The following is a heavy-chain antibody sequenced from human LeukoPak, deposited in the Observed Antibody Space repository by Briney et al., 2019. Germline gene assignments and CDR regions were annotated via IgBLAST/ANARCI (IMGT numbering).Heavy chain of an antibody. CDR1: GGSISSYY. CDR3: ARRGGTVVGDTGYHYWYFDN. CDR2: ISDSGST. Sequence: SETLSLTCTVSGGSISSYYWSRVRQFPGKGLEWIGYISDSGSTNYSPSLESRVTISVDTSKNKFFLILSSVTAADTAVYYCARRGGTVVGDTGYHYWYFDNWGQGTLVTVSS. V-gene: IGHV4-59*08. D-gene: IGHD5-12*01. J-gene: IGHJ4*02.